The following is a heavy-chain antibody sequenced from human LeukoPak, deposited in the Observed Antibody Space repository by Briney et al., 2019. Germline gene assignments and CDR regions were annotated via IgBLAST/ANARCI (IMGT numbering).Heavy chain of an antibody. Sequence: SWFRQAPGKGLEWIGAIYHRSGTPTYNPSLKSRVTISVDKSKNQFSLNLSSVTAADTAVYFCAGGGNWRLDPWGQGTLVTVSS. J-gene: IGHJ5*02. CDR3: AGGGNWRLDP. V-gene: IGHV4/OR15-8*01. D-gene: IGHD1-1*01. CDR2: IYHRSGTP.